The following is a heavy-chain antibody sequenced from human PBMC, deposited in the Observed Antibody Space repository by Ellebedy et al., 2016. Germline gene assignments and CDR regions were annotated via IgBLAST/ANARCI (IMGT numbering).Heavy chain of an antibody. D-gene: IGHD5-12*01. V-gene: IGHV1-24*01. CDR2: FDPEDGET. CDR3: ARGGTEVATIMAY. Sequence: ASVKVSCKVSGYTLTELSMHWVRQAPGKGLEWMGGFDPEDGETNYAQKFQGRVTITADKSTSTAYMELSSLRSEDTAVYYCARGGTEVATIMAYWGQGTLVTVSS. CDR1: GYTLTELS. J-gene: IGHJ4*02.